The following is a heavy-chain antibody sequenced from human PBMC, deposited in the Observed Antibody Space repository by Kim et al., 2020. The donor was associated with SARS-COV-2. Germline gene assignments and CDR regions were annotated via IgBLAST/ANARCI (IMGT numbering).Heavy chain of an antibody. CDR2: LNRDDAEV. V-gene: IGHV1-24*01. CDR3: ATDAVTPFAFQI. J-gene: IGHJ3*02. Sequence: ASVKVSCKVSGYTLSAIALHWVRQAPGKGLEWMGGLNRDDAEVVSGQKFQGRVAMTEDTFTNTAYMELYSLTTEDTAVYYCATDAVTPFAFQIWGQGTMVTVSS. CDR1: GYTLSAIA. D-gene: IGHD2-21*02.